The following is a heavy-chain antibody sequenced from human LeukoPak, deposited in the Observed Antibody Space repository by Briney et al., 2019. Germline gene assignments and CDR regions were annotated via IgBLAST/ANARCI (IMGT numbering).Heavy chain of an antibody. D-gene: IGHD6-19*01. CDR2: INAGNGNT. Sequence: EASVKVSCKASGYTFTSYAVHWVRQAPGQRLEWMGWINAGNGNTKYSQKFQGRVTITRDTSASTAYMEPSSLRSEDTAVYYCARVRTYSSGPFGYWGQGTLVTVSS. J-gene: IGHJ4*02. CDR1: GYTFTSYA. V-gene: IGHV1-3*01. CDR3: ARVRTYSSGPFGY.